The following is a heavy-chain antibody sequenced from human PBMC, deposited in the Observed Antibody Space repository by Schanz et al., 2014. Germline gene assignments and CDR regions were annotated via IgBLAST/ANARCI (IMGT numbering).Heavy chain of an antibody. CDR2: ISGSSSTK. V-gene: IGHV3-48*01. D-gene: IGHD3-22*01. CDR3: ARDYESALSSPRHDAFDV. J-gene: IGHJ3*01. Sequence: EVQLVESGGGLAQPGGSLRLSCAASGITFSGYSMNWVRQAPGKGLEWVSYISGSSSTKYYADSVKGRFTISRDNGKKSLYLQINSLRAEDTAVYFCARDYESALSSPRHDAFDVWGQGTVVTVSS. CDR1: GITFSGYS.